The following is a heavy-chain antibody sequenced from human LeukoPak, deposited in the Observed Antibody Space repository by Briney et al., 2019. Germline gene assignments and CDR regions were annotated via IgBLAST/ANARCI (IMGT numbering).Heavy chain of an antibody. D-gene: IGHD3-22*01. J-gene: IGHJ4*02. V-gene: IGHV3-53*04. CDR2: ICGGGST. CDR1: GFTVSSNY. CDR3: AREAEDSSGYDRWY. Sequence: GWALRLSCAASGFTVSSNYMSWVRQAPGKGLEWVSVICGGGSTYYADFVKGRFTISRHNSKNTLYLQMNSLRAEDTAVYYCAREAEDSSGYDRWYWGQGTLVTVSS.